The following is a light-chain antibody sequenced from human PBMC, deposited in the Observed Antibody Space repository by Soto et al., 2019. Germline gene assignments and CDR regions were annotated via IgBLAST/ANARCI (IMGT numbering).Light chain of an antibody. J-gene: IGKJ2*01. V-gene: IGKV3-20*01. CDR2: GTS. CDR1: QSVSNTY. Sequence: EIVLTQSPGALSLSPGERATLSCRVSQSVSNTYSGWYQQKPGQAPRLLIYGTSNRASGIPDRFCGSWSGTDFTLTISRVEPEDFGVYYCQQYGSSPPDTFGQGTKLEIK. CDR3: QQYGSSPPDT.